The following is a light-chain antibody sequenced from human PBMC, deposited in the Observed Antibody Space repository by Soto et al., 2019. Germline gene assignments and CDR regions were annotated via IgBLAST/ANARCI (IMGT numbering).Light chain of an antibody. CDR1: QSVSSK. CDR3: QQCGSLPGT. Sequence: EIVMTQSPATLSVSPGERATLSCRASQSVSSKLAWYQQKPGQAPRLLIYRASTRATDIPARFSGSGSGTEFTLTISSLQSEDFAVYYCQQCGSLPGTFGQGTKVESK. J-gene: IGKJ1*01. V-gene: IGKV3-15*01. CDR2: RAS.